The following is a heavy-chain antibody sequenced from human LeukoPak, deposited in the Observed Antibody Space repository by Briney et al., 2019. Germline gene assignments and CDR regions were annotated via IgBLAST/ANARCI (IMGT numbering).Heavy chain of an antibody. CDR1: GGSISSGDYY. CDR2: IYYSGST. Sequence: SETLSLTCTVSGGSISSGDYYWSWIRQPPGKGLEWIGYIYYSGSTYYNPSLKSRVTISVDTSKNQFYLKLSSVTAADTTVYYCARDGYSSHYFDYWGQGTLVTVSS. D-gene: IGHD5-18*01. CDR3: ARDGYSSHYFDY. J-gene: IGHJ4*02. V-gene: IGHV4-30-4*02.